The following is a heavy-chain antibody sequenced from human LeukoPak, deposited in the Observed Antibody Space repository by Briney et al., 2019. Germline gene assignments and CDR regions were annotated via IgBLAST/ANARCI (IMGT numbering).Heavy chain of an antibody. V-gene: IGHV1-46*01. Sequence: ASVKVSCKASGHTFTNYYMHWVRQAPGQGLEWTGMISPSGDRTTYAQRFQGRVTMTRDTSTSTLYMDLSSLRSDDTAVFYCARGDGYNWFAYWGQGTLVTVSS. J-gene: IGHJ5*01. CDR1: GHTFTNYY. CDR3: ARGDGYNWFAY. CDR2: ISPSGDRT. D-gene: IGHD5-24*01.